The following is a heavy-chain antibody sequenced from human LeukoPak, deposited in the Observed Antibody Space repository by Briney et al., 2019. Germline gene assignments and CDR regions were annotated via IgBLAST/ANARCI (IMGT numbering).Heavy chain of an antibody. V-gene: IGHV3-74*01. CDR1: GFTFSSYW. Sequence: TGGSLRLSCEASGFTFSSYWMHWVRQAPGKGLVWVSRINSDGSSTSYADSVKGRFTISRDNAKKTLYLQMNSLRVEDTAVYYCASGEFDYYDSIIFGGQGTLVTVSS. CDR3: ASGEFDYYDSIIF. J-gene: IGHJ4*02. D-gene: IGHD3-22*01. CDR2: INSDGSST.